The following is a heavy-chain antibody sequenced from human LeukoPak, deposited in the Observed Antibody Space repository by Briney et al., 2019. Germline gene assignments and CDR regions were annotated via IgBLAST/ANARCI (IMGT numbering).Heavy chain of an antibody. J-gene: IGHJ4*02. Sequence: LPGGSLRLSCAASGFTFDDYAMHWVRQAPGKGLERVSGISWNSGSIGYADSVKGRFTISRDNAKNSLYLQMNSLRAEDTALYYCAKSGDIEEQLVPGHDFDYWGQGTLVTVSS. D-gene: IGHD6-6*01. CDR3: AKSGDIEEQLVPGHDFDY. CDR2: ISWNSGSI. V-gene: IGHV3-9*01. CDR1: GFTFDDYA.